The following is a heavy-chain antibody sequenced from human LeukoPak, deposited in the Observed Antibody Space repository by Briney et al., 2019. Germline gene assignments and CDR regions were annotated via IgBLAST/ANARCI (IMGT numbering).Heavy chain of an antibody. V-gene: IGHV3-48*04. CDR3: AREGDYGDYGPLDY. Sequence: PGGSLRLSCAASGFTFSSYSMNWVRQAPGKGLEWVSFISDISDRSSTIHYADSVKGRFTISRDNAKNSLYLQMNSLRAEDTAVYYCAREGDYGDYGPLDYWGQGTLVTVSS. J-gene: IGHJ4*02. CDR1: GFTFSSYS. CDR2: ISDRSSTI. D-gene: IGHD4-17*01.